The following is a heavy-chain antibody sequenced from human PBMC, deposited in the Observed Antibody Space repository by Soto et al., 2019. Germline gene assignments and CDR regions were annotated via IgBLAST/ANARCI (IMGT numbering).Heavy chain of an antibody. J-gene: IGHJ4*02. V-gene: IGHV4-4*02. CDR3: AIIGLKRKQCLPNREGKNY. D-gene: IGHD6-19*01. CDR1: GGSISSSNW. Sequence: SETLSLTCAVSGGSISSSNWWSWVRQPPGKGLEWIGEIYHSGSTNYNPSLKSRVTISVDKSKNQFSLKLSSVTAADTAVYYCAIIGLKRKQCLPNREGKNYWGQGTLVTVSS. CDR2: IYHSGST.